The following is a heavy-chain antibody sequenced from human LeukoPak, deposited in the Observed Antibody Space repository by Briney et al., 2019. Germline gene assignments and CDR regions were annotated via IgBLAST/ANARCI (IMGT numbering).Heavy chain of an antibody. D-gene: IGHD3-3*01. CDR3: VRADDA. CDR1: GLTLSSSW. J-gene: IGHJ5*02. V-gene: IGHV3-74*01. CDR2: FSSDGTTI. Sequence: GGSLRLSCTASGLTLSSSWMHWARQVPGKGLVWVSLFSSDGTTISYADSVKGRFIISRDDAKNTLYLQMNSLRAEDTAVYYCVRADDAWGQGTLVTVSS.